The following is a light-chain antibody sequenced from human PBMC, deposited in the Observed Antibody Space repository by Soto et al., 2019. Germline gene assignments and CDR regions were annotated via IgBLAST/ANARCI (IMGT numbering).Light chain of an antibody. J-gene: IGKJ2*01. CDR3: HQYHSTLYT. CDR1: QSVLSSSNNKNY. CDR2: WAS. Sequence: SCWYSQSVLSSSNNKNYLAWYQQKPGQPPKLLIYWASTRESGVPDRFSGSGSGTDFTLTISSLQAEDVAVYYCHQYHSTLYTFGQGTKLEIK. V-gene: IGKV4-1*01.